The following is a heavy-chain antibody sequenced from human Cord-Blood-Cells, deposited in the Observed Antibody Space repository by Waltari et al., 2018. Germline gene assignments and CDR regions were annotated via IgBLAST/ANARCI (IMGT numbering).Heavy chain of an antibody. Sequence: QVQLVQSGAAVKKPGSSVKVSCKASGGTFRSYAISWVRQAPGQGLEWMGEIIPIFGTANSAQKFQGRVTITADESTSTAYRELSSLRSEDTAVYYCASPYYYGSGSYFDYWGQGTLVTVSS. CDR2: IIPIFGTA. CDR1: GGTFRSYA. CDR3: ASPYYYGSGSYFDY. J-gene: IGHJ4*02. V-gene: IGHV1-69*01. D-gene: IGHD3-10*01.